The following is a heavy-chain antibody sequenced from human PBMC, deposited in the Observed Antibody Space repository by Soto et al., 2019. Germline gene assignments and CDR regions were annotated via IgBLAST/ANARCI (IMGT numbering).Heavy chain of an antibody. CDR1: GGSINSSNW. Sequence: PSETLSLTCAVSGGSINSSNWWSWVRQPPGKGLEWIGEIYHSGSTNYNPSLKSRVTISVDKSKNQFSLKLSSVTAADTAVYYCARGIAVAGRPFDYWGQGTLVTVSS. CDR3: ARGIAVAGRPFDY. D-gene: IGHD6-19*01. CDR2: IYHSGST. V-gene: IGHV4-4*02. J-gene: IGHJ4*02.